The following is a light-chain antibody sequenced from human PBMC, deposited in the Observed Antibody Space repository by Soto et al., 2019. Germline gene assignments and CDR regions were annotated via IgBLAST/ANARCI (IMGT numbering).Light chain of an antibody. J-gene: IGLJ1*01. CDR1: SSDIGSYDH. CDR2: AVS. Sequence: QSVLTHPASVSGSPGQSITISCSGTSSDIGSYDHVAWYQQFPGKSPKLIIYAVSDRPSGVSDRFSGSKSGISASLTISGLQTEEEADYYCTSYTDRQSYLFGTGTKLTVL. CDR3: TSYTDRQSYL. V-gene: IGLV2-14*03.